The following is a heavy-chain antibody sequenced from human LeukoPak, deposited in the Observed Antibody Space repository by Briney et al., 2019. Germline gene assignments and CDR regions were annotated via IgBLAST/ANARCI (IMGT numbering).Heavy chain of an antibody. CDR2: IYNSGST. V-gene: IGHV4-61*02. J-gene: IGHJ5*02. CDR1: GGSLSSGSDY. CDR3: AREFFYDSSGYYYWFDP. Sequence: SETLSLTCTVSGGSLSSGSDYWSWIRQPAGKGLEWIGRIYNSGSTNYNPSLKSRVTISVDTSKNQFSLKLSSVTAADTAVYYCAREFFYDSSGYYYWFDPWGQGTLVTVSS. D-gene: IGHD3-22*01.